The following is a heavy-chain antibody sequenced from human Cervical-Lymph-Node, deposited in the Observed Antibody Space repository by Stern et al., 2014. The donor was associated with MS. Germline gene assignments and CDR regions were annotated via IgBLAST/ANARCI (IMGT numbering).Heavy chain of an antibody. Sequence: EVQLVESGAEVKKPGESLQISCKGSGYSFTSYWNGWVPQMPGKGLEWLGINCPGDSDTRYSPSFQGQVTISADKSISTAYLQWSSLKASDTAMYYCARHCGFRPGCIDYWGQGTLVTVSS. CDR1: GYSFTSYW. D-gene: IGHD2-21*01. CDR2: NCPGDSDT. V-gene: IGHV5-51*01. J-gene: IGHJ4*02. CDR3: ARHCGFRPGCIDY.